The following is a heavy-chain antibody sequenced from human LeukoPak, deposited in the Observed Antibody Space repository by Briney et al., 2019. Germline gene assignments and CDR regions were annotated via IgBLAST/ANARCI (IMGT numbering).Heavy chain of an antibody. D-gene: IGHD6-25*01. J-gene: IGHJ4*02. CDR1: GASIRSSVYY. CDR3: ARDHGWGSSGFDY. CDR2: IYHSGST. Sequence: KASETLSLTCTVSGASIRSSVYYWGWIRQPPGKGLEWIGTIYHSGSTYYNPSLKGRVTMSVDTSKNQFSLKLSSVTAADTAVYYCARDHGWGSSGFDYWGQGTLVTVSS. V-gene: IGHV4-39*07.